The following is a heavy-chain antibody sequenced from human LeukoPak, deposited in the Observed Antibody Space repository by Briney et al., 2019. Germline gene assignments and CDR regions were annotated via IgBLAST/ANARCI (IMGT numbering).Heavy chain of an antibody. J-gene: IGHJ6*03. V-gene: IGHV3-23*01. D-gene: IGHD3-10*01. CDR1: GFTFSTYG. Sequence: GGSLRLSCAASGFTFSTYGMSWVRQAPGKGLEWVSAISGSGGRTYFADSVKGRFTISRDNSKNTLYLQMDSLRAEDTAVYYCAKAGRGGAITMVRGVKGDYYYMDVWGKGTTVTISS. CDR2: ISGSGGRT. CDR3: AKAGRGGAITMVRGVKGDYYYMDV.